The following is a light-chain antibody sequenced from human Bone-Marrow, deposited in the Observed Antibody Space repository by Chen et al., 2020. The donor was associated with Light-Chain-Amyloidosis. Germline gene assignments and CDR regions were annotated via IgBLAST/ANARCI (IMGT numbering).Light chain of an antibody. V-gene: IGLV1-40*01. CDR2: GNS. CDR3: QSYDSSLSGYV. CDR1: SSNIGAGYD. Sequence: QSVLTQPPSVFRAPGQRVTISCTRSSSNIGAGYDVHWYQQLPGTAPKLLIYGNSNRPSGVPDRFSGSKSGTSASLAITGLQAEDEADYYCQSYDSSLSGYVFGTGTKVTVL. J-gene: IGLJ1*01.